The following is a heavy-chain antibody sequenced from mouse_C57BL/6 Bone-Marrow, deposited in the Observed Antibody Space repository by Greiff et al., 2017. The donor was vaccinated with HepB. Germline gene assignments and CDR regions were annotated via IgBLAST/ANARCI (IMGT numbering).Heavy chain of an antibody. CDR3: ARDEGTT. CDR2: ISDGGSYT. V-gene: IGHV5-4*01. CDR1: GFTFSSYA. J-gene: IGHJ3*02. Sequence: EVHLVESGGGLVKPGGSLKLSCAASGFTFSSYAMSWVRQTPEKRLEWVATISDGGSYTYYPDNVKGRFTISRDNAKNNLYLQMSHLKSEDTAMYYCARDEGTTWGQGTLVTVSA. D-gene: IGHD1-1*01.